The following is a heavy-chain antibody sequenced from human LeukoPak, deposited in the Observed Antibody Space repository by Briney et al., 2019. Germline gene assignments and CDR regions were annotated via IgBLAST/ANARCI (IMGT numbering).Heavy chain of an antibody. J-gene: IGHJ6*02. CDR1: GGSISSYY. Sequence: SETLSLTCTVSGGSISSYYWSWIRQPAGKGLEWIGRIYTSGSTNYNPSLKSRVTMSVDTSKNQFSLKLSSVTAADTAVYYCAGEVDQLLNYYYGMGVWGQGTTVTVSS. D-gene: IGHD2-2*01. CDR3: AGEVDQLLNYYYGMGV. V-gene: IGHV4-4*07. CDR2: IYTSGST.